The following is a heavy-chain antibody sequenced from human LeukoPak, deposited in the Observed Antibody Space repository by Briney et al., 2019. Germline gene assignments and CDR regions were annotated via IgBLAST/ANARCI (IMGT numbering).Heavy chain of an antibody. J-gene: IGHJ4*02. CDR1: GGSFSGYY. Sequence: SETLSLTCAVYGGSFSGYYWSWIRQPPGKGLEWIGEINHSGSTNYNPSLKSRVTISVDTPKNQFSLKLSSVTAADTAVYYCASHPGGVAGYYFDYWGQGTLVTVSS. D-gene: IGHD2-15*01. CDR2: INHSGST. CDR3: ASHPGGVAGYYFDY. V-gene: IGHV4-34*01.